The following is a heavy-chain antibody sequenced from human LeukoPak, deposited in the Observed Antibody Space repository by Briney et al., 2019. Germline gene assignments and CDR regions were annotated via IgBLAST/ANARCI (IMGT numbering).Heavy chain of an antibody. J-gene: IGHJ4*02. D-gene: IGHD1-14*01. CDR3: TCSPVPGVDY. CDR2: IKSKTHGGTT. Sequence: NPGGSLRLSCAASGFTFNNAWLTWVRQAPGKGLECIARIKSKTHGGTTDYAAPVKGRFAISRDDSENMLFLQMNSLKTEDTAVYYCTCSPVPGVDYWGQGTLVTVSS. CDR1: GFTFNNAW. V-gene: IGHV3-15*01.